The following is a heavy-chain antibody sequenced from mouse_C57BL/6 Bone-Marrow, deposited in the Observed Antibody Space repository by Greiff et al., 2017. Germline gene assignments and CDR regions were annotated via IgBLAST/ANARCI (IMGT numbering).Heavy chain of an antibody. CDR2: INPNNGGT. Sequence: EVQLQQSGPELVKPGASVKISCKASGYTFTDYYMNWVKQSHGKSLEWIGDINPNNGGTSYNQKFKGKATLTVDKSSSTAYMELRSLTSKSSAVYYCARWLLLYYAMDYWGQGTSVTVSS. CDR3: ARWLLLYYAMDY. D-gene: IGHD2-3*01. J-gene: IGHJ4*01. V-gene: IGHV1-26*01. CDR1: GYTFTDYY.